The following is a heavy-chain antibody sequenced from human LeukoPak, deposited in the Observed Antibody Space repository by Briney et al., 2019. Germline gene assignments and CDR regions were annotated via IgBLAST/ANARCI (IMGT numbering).Heavy chain of an antibody. D-gene: IGHD2-15*01. CDR1: GFTFSGSA. Sequence: GGSLKLSCAASGFTFSGSAMHWVRQASGKGLEWVGRIRSKPNTYATVYAASVKGRFTISRDNSKNTLYLQMNSLRAEDTAVYYCAKAGEVKEMRYCSGGSCYYTDTAMVYYFDYWGQGTLVTVSS. CDR3: AKAGEVKEMRYCSGGSCYYTDTAMVYYFDY. V-gene: IGHV3-73*01. J-gene: IGHJ4*02. CDR2: IRSKPNTYAT.